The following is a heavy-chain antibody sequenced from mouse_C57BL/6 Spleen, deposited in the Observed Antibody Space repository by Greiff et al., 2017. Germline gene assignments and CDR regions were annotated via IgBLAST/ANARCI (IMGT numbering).Heavy chain of an antibody. J-gene: IGHJ2*01. D-gene: IGHD2-3*01. CDR2: IDPEDGET. CDR1: GFNIKDYY. V-gene: IGHV14-2*01. Sequence: VHVKQSGAELVKPGASVKLSCTASGFNIKDYYMHWVKQRTEQGLEWIGRIDPEDGETRYAPKFQGKATITADTSSNTAYLQLSSLTSEDTAVYYCARQDDGYSHYFDYWGQGTTLTVSS. CDR3: ARQDDGYSHYFDY.